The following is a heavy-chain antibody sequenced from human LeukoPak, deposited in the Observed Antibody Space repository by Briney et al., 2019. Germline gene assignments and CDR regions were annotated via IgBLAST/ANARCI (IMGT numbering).Heavy chain of an antibody. J-gene: IGHJ4*02. Sequence: GGSLRLSCAASGFTFSSYWMSWVRQAPGKGLEWVSSISGSGGSSYYADSVKGPFTISRDNSKNTLYLQMNSLRAEDTAVYYCARRTTGSNLDYWGQGTLVTVSS. CDR3: ARRTTGSNLDY. V-gene: IGHV3-23*01. CDR2: ISGSGGSS. CDR1: GFTFSSYW. D-gene: IGHD3-10*01.